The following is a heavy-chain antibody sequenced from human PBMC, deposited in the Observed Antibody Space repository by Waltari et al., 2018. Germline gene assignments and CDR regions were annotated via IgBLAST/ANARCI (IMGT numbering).Heavy chain of an antibody. CDR3: ARDYGSGSYPYYYYMDV. V-gene: IGHV1-8*01. Sequence: QVQLVQSGAEVKKPGASVKVSCKASGYTFTSYDINWVRQATGQGLEWMGWMNPNSGKTGYAQKVQGRVTMTRNTSISTAYMELSSLRSEDTAVYYCARDYGSGSYPYYYYMDVWGKGTTVTVSS. CDR1: GYTFTSYD. J-gene: IGHJ6*03. CDR2: MNPNSGKT. D-gene: IGHD3-10*01.